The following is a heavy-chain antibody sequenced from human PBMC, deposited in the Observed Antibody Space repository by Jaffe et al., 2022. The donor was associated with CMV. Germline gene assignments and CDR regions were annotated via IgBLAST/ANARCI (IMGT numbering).Heavy chain of an antibody. CDR2: IWYDGSNK. D-gene: IGHD4-17*01. J-gene: IGHJ2*01. Sequence: QVQLVESGGGVVQPGRSLRLSCAASGFTFSSYGMHWVRQAPGKGLEWVAVIWYDGSNKYYADSVKGRFTISRDNSKNTLYLQMNSLRAEDTAVYYCARDRYYGDYAPFRTLNWYFDLWGRGTLVTVSS. CDR1: GFTFSSYG. V-gene: IGHV3-33*08. CDR3: ARDRYYGDYAPFRTLNWYFDL.